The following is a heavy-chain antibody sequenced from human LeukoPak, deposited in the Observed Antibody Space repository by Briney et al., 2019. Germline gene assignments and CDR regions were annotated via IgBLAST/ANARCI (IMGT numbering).Heavy chain of an antibody. CDR3: ARDWRSSDYYYYYGMDV. J-gene: IGHJ6*02. CDR2: IYTSGST. D-gene: IGHD6-6*01. Sequence: SETLSLTCTVSDGSISSYYWSWIRQPAGKGLEWIGRIYTSGSTNYNPSLRSRVTISVDTSKNQFSLKLSSVTAADTAVYYCARDWRSSDYYYYYGMDVWGQGTTVTVSS. CDR1: DGSISSYY. V-gene: IGHV4-4*07.